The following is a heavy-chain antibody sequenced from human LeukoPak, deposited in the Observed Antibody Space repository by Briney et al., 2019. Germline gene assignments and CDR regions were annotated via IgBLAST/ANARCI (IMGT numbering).Heavy chain of an antibody. J-gene: IGHJ6*03. D-gene: IGHD2-2*01. CDR1: GFTLTDY. V-gene: IGHV1-2*02. Sequence: GASVKVSCKASGFTLTDYIHWVRQDPRQGLQWMGGIKPNSGDTDYAQKLQGRVTMTRDTSISTVYMELSSLRSDDTAVYDCARADSVPAGDYHYWYMDVWGKGTTVTVSS. CDR3: ARADSVPAGDYHYWYMDV. CDR2: IKPNSGDT.